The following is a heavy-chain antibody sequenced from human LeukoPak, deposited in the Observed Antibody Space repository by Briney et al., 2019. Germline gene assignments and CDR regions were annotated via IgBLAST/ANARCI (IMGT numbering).Heavy chain of an antibody. CDR1: GGTFSSYA. CDR2: IIPIFGTA. J-gene: IGHJ1*01. D-gene: IGHD3-3*01. V-gene: IGHV1-69*13. Sequence: SVKVSSKASGGTFSSYAISWVRQAPGQGLEWMGGIIPIFGTANYAQKFQGRVTITADETTSTAYMELSSLRSEDTAVYYCARDRIYYDFWSGSRFFQHWGQGTLVTVSS. CDR3: ARDRIYYDFWSGSRFFQH.